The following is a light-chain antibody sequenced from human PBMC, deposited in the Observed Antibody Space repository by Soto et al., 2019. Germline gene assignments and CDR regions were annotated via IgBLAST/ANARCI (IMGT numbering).Light chain of an antibody. Sequence: QSALTQPRSVSGSPGQSVAISCTGTSSDVGAYTYVSWYQQFPGKAPRLMIYDVNKRPSGVPDRFSGSKSGNTASLTISGLQAEDEADYYCCSYAGSYTWVFGGGTQLTVL. J-gene: IGLJ2*01. CDR3: CSYAGSYTWV. CDR2: DVN. V-gene: IGLV2-11*01. CDR1: SSDVGAYTY.